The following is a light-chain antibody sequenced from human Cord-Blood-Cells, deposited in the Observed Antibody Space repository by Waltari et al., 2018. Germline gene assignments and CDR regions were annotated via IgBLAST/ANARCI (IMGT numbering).Light chain of an antibody. Sequence: SYELTQPPSVPDSPGQTARFTCARDKFGDKYARWYPQKPGQSPVLVIYQDSKRPSGIPERFSGSNSGNTATLTISGTQAMDEADYYCQAWDSSTAVFGGGTKLTVL. CDR1: KFGDKY. V-gene: IGLV3-1*01. CDR2: QDS. CDR3: QAWDSSTAV. J-gene: IGLJ2*01.